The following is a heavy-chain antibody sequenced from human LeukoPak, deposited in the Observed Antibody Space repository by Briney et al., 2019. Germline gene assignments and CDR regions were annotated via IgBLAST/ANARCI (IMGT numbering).Heavy chain of an antibody. CDR2: IYTTGST. V-gene: IGHV4-4*07. J-gene: IGHJ4*02. CDR3: ARDEMHCTSTSCGAGF. Sequence: PSETLSLTCTVSGGSINSYYWSWIRQPAGKGLEWIGRIYTTGSTNYNPSLKSRVTRSVDTSKNQFSLRLTSVTAADTAVYSCARDEMHCTSTSCGAGFWGQGTLVTVSS. CDR1: GGSINSYY. D-gene: IGHD2-2*01.